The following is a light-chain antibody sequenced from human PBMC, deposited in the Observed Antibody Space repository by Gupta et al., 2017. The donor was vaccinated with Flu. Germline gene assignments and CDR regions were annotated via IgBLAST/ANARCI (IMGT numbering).Light chain of an antibody. CDR3: QAWDSGTCG. V-gene: IGLV3-1*01. J-gene: IGLJ2*01. Sequence: SYDLTQPPSVSVSPGQTASITCTGDKLGDLYVSWYQQKPGQSPVLVIYQDTQRPAGIPERFDGSNSGNSATLTITGTQAVDESDYYCQAWDSGTCGFGGGTKLTVL. CDR2: QDT. CDR1: KLGDLY.